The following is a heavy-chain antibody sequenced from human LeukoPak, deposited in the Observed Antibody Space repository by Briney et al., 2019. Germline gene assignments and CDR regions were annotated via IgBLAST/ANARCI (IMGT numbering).Heavy chain of an antibody. CDR2: ISGSGGST. J-gene: IGHJ4*02. CDR1: GFTFSTYS. V-gene: IGHV3-23*01. D-gene: IGHD2-15*01. CDR3: AKAHCSGGSCYPYYFDY. Sequence: GGSLRLSCAASGFTFSTYSMNWVRQAPGKGLEWVSAISGSGGSTYYADSVKGRFTISRDNSKNTLYLQMNSLRAEDTAVYYCAKAHCSGGSCYPYYFDYWGQGTLVTVSS.